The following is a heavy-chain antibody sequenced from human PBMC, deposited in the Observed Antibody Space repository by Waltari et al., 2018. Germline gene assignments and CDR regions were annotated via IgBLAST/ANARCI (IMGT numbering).Heavy chain of an antibody. CDR1: LGSITSGSYY. CDR3: ARKYCGDNYCFLDY. J-gene: IGHJ4*02. CDR2: IYTSGST. Sequence: QVQLQESGPGLVKPSQTLSLTCTVSLGSITSGSYYWSWVRQPAGKGLEWIGYIYTSGSTNCNPSLKSRVTISVDPSKSQFSLKLSSVTAADTAVYYCARKYCGDNYCFLDYWGQGTLLNVSS. D-gene: IGHD2-21*01. V-gene: IGHV4-61*09.